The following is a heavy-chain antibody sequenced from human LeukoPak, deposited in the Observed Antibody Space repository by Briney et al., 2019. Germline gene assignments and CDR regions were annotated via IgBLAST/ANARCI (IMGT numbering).Heavy chain of an antibody. J-gene: IGHJ4*02. CDR2: IYSGGST. CDR1: GFTFSSHA. CDR3: ARVRSGSYFDY. V-gene: IGHV3-66*01. D-gene: IGHD1-26*01. Sequence: QSGGSLRLSCAASGFTFSSHAMSWVRQAPGKGLEWVSVIYSGGSTYYADSVKGRFTISRDNSKNTLYLQMNSLRAEDTAVYYCARVRSGSYFDYWGQGTLVTVSS.